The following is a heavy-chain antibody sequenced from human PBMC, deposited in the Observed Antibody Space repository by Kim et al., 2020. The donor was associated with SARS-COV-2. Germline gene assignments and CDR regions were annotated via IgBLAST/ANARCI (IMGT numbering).Heavy chain of an antibody. D-gene: IGHD3-10*01. CDR3: ARGRITMVRGVNRDY. V-gene: IGHV3-21*01. Sequence: DAVTGRFTISRDNAKNSLYLQMNSLRAEDTAVYYCARGRITMVRGVNRDYWGQGTLVTVSS. J-gene: IGHJ4*02.